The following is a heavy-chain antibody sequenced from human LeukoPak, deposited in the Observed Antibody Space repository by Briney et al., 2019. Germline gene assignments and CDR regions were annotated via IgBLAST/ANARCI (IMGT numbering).Heavy chain of an antibody. CDR3: ATSSWSYYDSSGYYRDY. V-gene: IGHV5-51*01. Sequence: PGESLKISCKGSGYSFTSYWIGWVRQMPGKGLEWMGIIYPGDSDTRYSPSFQGQVTISADKSISTACLQWSSLKASDTAMYYCATSSWSYYDSSGYYRDYWGQGTLVTVSS. D-gene: IGHD3-22*01. J-gene: IGHJ4*02. CDR1: GYSFTSYW. CDR2: IYPGDSDT.